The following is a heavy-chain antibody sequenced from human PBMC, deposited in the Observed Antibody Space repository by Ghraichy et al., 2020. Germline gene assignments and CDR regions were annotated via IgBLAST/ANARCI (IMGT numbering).Heavy chain of an antibody. J-gene: IGHJ6*02. D-gene: IGHD4-23*01. CDR2: ITSSSRTK. Sequence: GGSLRLSCVGSGSTLSTYSMNWVRQAPGKGLEWVSYITSSSRTKSYADSVKGRFTISRDNAQNSLYLQMNNLRDEDTAIYYCARGSRVVRFYYYDGMDVWGQGTTVTVSS. CDR1: GSTLSTYS. CDR3: ARGSRVVRFYYYDGMDV. V-gene: IGHV3-48*02.